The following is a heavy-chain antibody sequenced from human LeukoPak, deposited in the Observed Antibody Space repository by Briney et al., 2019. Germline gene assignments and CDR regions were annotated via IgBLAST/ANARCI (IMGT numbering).Heavy chain of an antibody. D-gene: IGHD6-19*01. CDR2: MIPLLGTE. V-gene: IGHV1-69*10. J-gene: IGHJ4*02. CDR1: GGTFNSYG. Sequence: ASVKVSCKAPGGTFNSYGISWVRQAPGQGLEWMGAMIPLLGTENYAQKFQGRVSITADKSTTTAYMELGSLISDDTAVYYCVRDVFLGAVAGRRGDSWGQGTLVTVSS. CDR3: VRDVFLGAVAGRRGDS.